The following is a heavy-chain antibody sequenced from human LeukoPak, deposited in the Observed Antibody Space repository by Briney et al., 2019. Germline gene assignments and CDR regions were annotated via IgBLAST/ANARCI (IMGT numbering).Heavy chain of an antibody. CDR3: ARDKRSVNWFDP. Sequence: GGSLRLSCAVSGFTFSSYSMNWVRQAPGKGLEWVSYISSSSGTIYYADSVKGRFTVSRDNAKSSLYLQMNSLRAEDTAVYYCARDKRSVNWFDPWGHGTLVTVSS. D-gene: IGHD4-17*01. CDR2: ISSSSGTI. J-gene: IGHJ5*02. V-gene: IGHV3-48*01. CDR1: GFTFSSYS.